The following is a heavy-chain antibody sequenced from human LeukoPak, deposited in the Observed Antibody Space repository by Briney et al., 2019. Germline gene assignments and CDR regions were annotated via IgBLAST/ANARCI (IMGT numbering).Heavy chain of an antibody. D-gene: IGHD3-16*01. CDR1: GFTFSSYG. CDR2: ISYDGSNK. CDR3: AKAFTPDAFDI. V-gene: IGHV3-30*18. Sequence: PGGSLRLSCAASGFTFSSYGMHWVRQAPGKGLEWVAVISYDGSNKYYADSVKGRFTISRVNSKNTLYLQMNSLRAEDTAVYYCAKAFTPDAFDIWGQGTMVTVSS. J-gene: IGHJ3*02.